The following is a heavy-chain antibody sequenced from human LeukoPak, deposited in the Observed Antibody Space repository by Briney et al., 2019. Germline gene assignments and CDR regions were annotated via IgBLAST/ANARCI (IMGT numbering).Heavy chain of an antibody. CDR3: VRDVPHNWFDT. V-gene: IGHV3-74*01. Sequence: GGSLRLSCAASGITFGNNWMHWVRQGPGKGLVWISRINSDGGGAIYADSVKGRLTVSRDNAKNTLYLQMNSLRAEDTAVYYCVRDVPHNWFDTWGQGTLVTVSS. CDR1: GITFGNNW. J-gene: IGHJ5*02. CDR2: INSDGGGA.